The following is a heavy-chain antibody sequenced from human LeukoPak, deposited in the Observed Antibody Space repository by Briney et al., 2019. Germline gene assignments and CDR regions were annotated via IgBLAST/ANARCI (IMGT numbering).Heavy chain of an antibody. CDR2: INQDGSEE. CDR1: GFPFSDYW. CDR3: SRSLDY. J-gene: IGHJ4*02. Sequence: TGGSLRLSCAASGFPFSDYWMEWVRQAPGKGMEWVANINQDGSEENYADSVKGRFTISRDNAKNSLYLQMNSLRAEDTAVYYCSRSLDYWGRGALVTVSS. V-gene: IGHV3-7*01.